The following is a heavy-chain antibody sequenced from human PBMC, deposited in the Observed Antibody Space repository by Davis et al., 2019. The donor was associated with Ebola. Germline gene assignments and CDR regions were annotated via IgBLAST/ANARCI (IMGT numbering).Heavy chain of an antibody. D-gene: IGHD2-15*01. CDR3: ARVRVAATTNWFDP. CDR2: IYHSGST. CDR1: GGSISSGGYS. Sequence: SETLSLTCAVSGGSISSGGYSWSWIRQPPGKGLEWIGYIYHSGSTNYNPSLKSRVSISVDTSKNQFSLKLSSVTAADTAVYYCARVRVAATTNWFDPWGQGTLVTVSS. V-gene: IGHV4-30-2*01. J-gene: IGHJ5*02.